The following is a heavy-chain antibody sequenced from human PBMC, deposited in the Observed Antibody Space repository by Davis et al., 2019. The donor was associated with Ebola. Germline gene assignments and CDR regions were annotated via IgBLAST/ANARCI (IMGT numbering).Heavy chain of an antibody. Sequence: GGSLRLSCAASGLIVNKNCMGWARQAPGKGLEWVSVVYDGEKTYYADSVKGRFTISRDASKNMVNLQMNSLRADDTAVYYCARGPRYFDWFWDCWGQGTLVTVSS. CDR2: VYDGEKT. D-gene: IGHD3-9*01. CDR3: ARGPRYFDWFWDC. V-gene: IGHV3-53*01. CDR1: GLIVNKNC. J-gene: IGHJ4*02.